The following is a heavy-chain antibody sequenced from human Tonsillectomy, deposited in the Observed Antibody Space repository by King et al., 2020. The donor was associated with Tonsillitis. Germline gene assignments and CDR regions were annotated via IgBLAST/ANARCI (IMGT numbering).Heavy chain of an antibody. CDR1: GGTFSSYA. CDR3: ARAEGWYDAFDI. J-gene: IGHJ3*02. V-gene: IGHV1-69*01. Sequence: QLVQSGAEVKKPGSSGKVSCKASGGTFSSYAIIWLRQAPGQGLALMGGIIPIFGTANYARKCQGRVTITADESTCTAYMELSSLRSEDTAVYYCARAEGWYDAFDIWGQGTMVTVSS. D-gene: IGHD6-19*01. CDR2: IIPIFGTA.